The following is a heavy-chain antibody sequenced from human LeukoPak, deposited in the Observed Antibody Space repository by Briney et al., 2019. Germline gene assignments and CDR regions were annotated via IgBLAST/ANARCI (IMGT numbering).Heavy chain of an antibody. CDR3: ARGYYSSTSCSTSHQYYMDV. CDR1: GYTFTSYG. V-gene: IGHV1-18*01. D-gene: IGHD2-2*01. Sequence: ASVKVSCKASGYTFTSYGISWVRQAPGQGLEWMGWISAYNGNTNYAQKLQGRVTMTTDTSTSTAYMELRSLRSDDTAVYYCARGYYSSTSCSTSHQYYMDVWGKGTTVTVSS. CDR2: ISAYNGNT. J-gene: IGHJ6*03.